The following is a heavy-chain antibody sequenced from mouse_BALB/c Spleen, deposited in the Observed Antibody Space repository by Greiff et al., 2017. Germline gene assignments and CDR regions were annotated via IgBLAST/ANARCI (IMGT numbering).Heavy chain of an antibody. CDR1: GYTFTNYW. CDR2: IYPGGGYT. V-gene: IGHV1-63*02. CDR3: ARIDYDYDYWFAY. D-gene: IGHD2-4*01. J-gene: IGHJ3*01. Sequence: VMLVESGAELVRPGTSVKISCKASGYTFTNYWLGWVKQRPGHGLEWIGDIYPGGGYTNYNEKFKGKATLTADTSSSTAYMQLSSLTSEDSAVYFCARIDYDYDYWFAYWGQGTLVTVSA.